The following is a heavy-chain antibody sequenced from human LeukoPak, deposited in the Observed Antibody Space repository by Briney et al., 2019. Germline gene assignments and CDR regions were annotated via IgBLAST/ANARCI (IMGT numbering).Heavy chain of an antibody. D-gene: IGHD3-3*01. CDR2: IIPIFGTA. Sequence: PRASVKVSCKASGGTFSSYAISWVRQAPGQGLEWMGGIIPIFGTANYAQKFQGRVTITADESTSTAYMELSSLRSEDTAVYYCASSYYVLRFLEWSFDYWGQGTLVTVSS. V-gene: IGHV1-69*13. CDR3: ASSYYVLRFLEWSFDY. J-gene: IGHJ4*02. CDR1: GGTFSSYA.